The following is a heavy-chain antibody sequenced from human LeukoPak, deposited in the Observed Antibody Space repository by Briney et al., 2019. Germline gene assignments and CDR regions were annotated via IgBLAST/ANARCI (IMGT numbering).Heavy chain of an antibody. CDR2: FSYDGSTQ. V-gene: IGHV3-30-3*01. Sequence: GGSLRLSCAGSGFIFSTYAMHWVRQAPGKGLEWVALFSYDGSTQRYADSVKGRFTISRDNSKNSLYLQMNSLRTEDTAVYYCAKAKGGFSGYDYLFDYWGQGTLVTVSS. CDR1: GFIFSTYA. J-gene: IGHJ4*02. D-gene: IGHD5-12*01. CDR3: AKAKGGFSGYDYLFDY.